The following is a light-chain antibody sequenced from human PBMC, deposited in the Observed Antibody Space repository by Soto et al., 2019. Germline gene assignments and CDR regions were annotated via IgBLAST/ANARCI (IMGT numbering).Light chain of an antibody. J-gene: IGKJ4*01. CDR3: QQLSTYPST. CDR2: AAS. Sequence: IRMTQSPSSLSASTGDRVTITCRASQGISSYLAWYQQKPGKAPNLLIYAASTLQSGVPSRFSGSGSGTDFTLTISSLQAEDFATYYCQQLSTYPSTFGGGTKVDIK. CDR1: QGISSY. V-gene: IGKV1-8*01.